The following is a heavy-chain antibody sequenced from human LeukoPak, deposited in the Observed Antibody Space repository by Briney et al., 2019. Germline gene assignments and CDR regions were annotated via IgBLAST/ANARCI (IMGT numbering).Heavy chain of an antibody. D-gene: IGHD3-10*01. J-gene: IGHJ4*02. Sequence: ASVKVSCKASGYTFTRYDINWVRQATGQGLEWMGWMNPNSGNTGYAQKFQGRVTMTRNTSISTAYMELSSLRSEDTAVYYCARGRYLYGSGSYGYWGQGTLVTVSS. CDR1: GYTFTRYD. CDR3: ARGRYLYGSGSYGY. V-gene: IGHV1-8*01. CDR2: MNPNSGNT.